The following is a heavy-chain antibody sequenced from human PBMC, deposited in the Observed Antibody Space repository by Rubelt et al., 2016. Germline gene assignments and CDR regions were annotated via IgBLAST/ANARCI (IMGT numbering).Heavy chain of an antibody. CDR2: INHSGIT. V-gene: IGHV4-34*01. D-gene: IGHD5-18*01. CDR3: AGSGSIYGSETFDY. Sequence: QVQLQQWGAGLLKPSETLSLTCAVYGGSFSGYYWSWIRQPPGEGLEWIGEINHSGITNYNASLKSRVTISEDTSKNQFSLKLRSVTAADTAVYYCAGSGSIYGSETFDYWGQGTLVTVSS. J-gene: IGHJ4*02. CDR1: GGSFSGYY.